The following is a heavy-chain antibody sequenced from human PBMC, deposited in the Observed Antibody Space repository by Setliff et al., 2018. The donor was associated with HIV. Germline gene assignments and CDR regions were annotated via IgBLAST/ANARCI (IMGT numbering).Heavy chain of an antibody. J-gene: IGHJ4*02. CDR1: GGSISGGDYY. CDR2: ISTSGST. CDR3: ARDDRCSGGSCYSY. D-gene: IGHD2-15*01. Sequence: SETLSLTCTVSGGSISGGDYYWSWIRQPAGKGLEWIGHISTSGSTNYNPSLKSRVTISVDTSNNQFSLNLSSVTAADTAVYYCARDDRCSGGSCYSYWGQGSLVTVSS. V-gene: IGHV4-61*09.